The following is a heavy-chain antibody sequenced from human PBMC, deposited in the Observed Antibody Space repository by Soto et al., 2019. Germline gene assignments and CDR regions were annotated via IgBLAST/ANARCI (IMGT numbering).Heavy chain of an antibody. CDR3: ARLVVSGSRDYFAS. V-gene: IGHV2-5*02. CDR1: GFSLSSSGVA. D-gene: IGHD2-15*01. J-gene: IGHJ4*02. CDR2: IYWDDDK. Sequence: QITLKESGPTLVKPTQTLTLTCTFSGFSLSSSGVAVGWIRQPPGKALEWLTFIYWDDDKRYSPSLKSRLTITNDASKNRVALTLTTQDHVDAPTYDCARLVVSGSRDYFASWGQGTLVTVSS.